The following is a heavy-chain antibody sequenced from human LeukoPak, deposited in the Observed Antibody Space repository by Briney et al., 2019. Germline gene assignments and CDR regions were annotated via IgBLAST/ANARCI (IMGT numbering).Heavy chain of an antibody. CDR3: ASSSGWYYFDY. D-gene: IGHD6-19*01. Sequence: SETLSLTCTVSGVSISSSSYYWSWIRQPPGKGLEWIGNVDYSGSTYYNPSLKSRVTISVDTSKNQFSLMVTSVTAADTAVYYCASSSGWYYFDYWGQGTLVTVSS. J-gene: IGHJ4*02. CDR1: GVSISSSSYY. CDR2: VDYSGST. V-gene: IGHV4-39*01.